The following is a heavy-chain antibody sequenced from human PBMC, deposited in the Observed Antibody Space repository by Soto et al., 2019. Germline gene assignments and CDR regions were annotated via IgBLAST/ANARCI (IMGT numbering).Heavy chain of an antibody. Sequence: QLLESGGGLVQPGGSLRLSCAASGFTFSGYAMSWVRQAPGKGLEWVSSISSGGGSPYYADSVKGRFTISRNNSKNTLFLQMNSLRAEDTAAYYCAKGDGRIVPRHFDYWGQGTLVTVSS. CDR1: GFTFSGYA. D-gene: IGHD1-26*01. CDR2: ISSGGGSP. CDR3: AKGDGRIVPRHFDY. V-gene: IGHV3-23*01. J-gene: IGHJ4*02.